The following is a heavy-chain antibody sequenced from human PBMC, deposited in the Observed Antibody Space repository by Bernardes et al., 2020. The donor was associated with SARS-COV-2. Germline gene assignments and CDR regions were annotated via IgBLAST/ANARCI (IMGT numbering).Heavy chain of an antibody. CDR2: IVVGSGNT. CDR3: AAFGADITGTEPRGGYFDY. CDR1: GFTFTSSA. D-gene: IGHD1-20*01. V-gene: IGHV1-58*02. J-gene: IGHJ4*02. Sequence: SVKVSCKASGFTFTSSAMQWVRQARGQRLEWIGWIVVGSGNTNYAQKFQERVTITRDMSTSTAYMELSSLRSEDTAVYYCAAFGADITGTEPRGGYFDYWGQGTLVTVSS.